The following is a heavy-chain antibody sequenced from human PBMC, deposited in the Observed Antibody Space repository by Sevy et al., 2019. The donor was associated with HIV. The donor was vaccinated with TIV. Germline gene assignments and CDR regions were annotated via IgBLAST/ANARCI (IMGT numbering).Heavy chain of an antibody. Sequence: GGSLRLSCVASGFTFNKAWMSWVRQAPGKGLEWVGRIKSKTDGATRDLAAPVKGRIIISRDDSKNTLYLQISNLKIEDTGVYFCAAGVRASDFDYWGQGTLVTVSS. D-gene: IGHD3-3*01. CDR2: IKSKTDGATR. CDR3: AAGVRASDFDY. CDR1: GFTFNKAW. J-gene: IGHJ4*02. V-gene: IGHV3-15*01.